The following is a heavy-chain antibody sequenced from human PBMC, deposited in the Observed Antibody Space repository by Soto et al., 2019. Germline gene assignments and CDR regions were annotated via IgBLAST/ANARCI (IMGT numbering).Heavy chain of an antibody. CDR1: GFTFSSYG. CDR3: AKEVSGAFNI. CDR2: ISYDGSNK. V-gene: IGHV3-30*18. Sequence: GGSLRLSCAASGFTFSSYGMHWVRQAPGKGLEWVAVISYDGSNKYYADSVKGRFTISRDNSKNTLYLQMNSLRAEDTAVYYCAKEVSGAFNIWGQGTMVTVSS. J-gene: IGHJ3*02.